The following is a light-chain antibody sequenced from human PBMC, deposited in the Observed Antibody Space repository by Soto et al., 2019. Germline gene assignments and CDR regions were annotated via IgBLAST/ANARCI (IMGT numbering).Light chain of an antibody. V-gene: IGKV3-15*01. CDR1: QSVSSN. CDR2: DAS. J-gene: IGKJ5*01. Sequence: EIVMTQSPATLSVSPGESATLSCRASQSVSSNLARHQQKPGQAPRILMYDASTRATGISARFSGSGSGTEFTLTISSLQSEDFAVYYCQQYHNWPITFGQGTRLEIK. CDR3: QQYHNWPIT.